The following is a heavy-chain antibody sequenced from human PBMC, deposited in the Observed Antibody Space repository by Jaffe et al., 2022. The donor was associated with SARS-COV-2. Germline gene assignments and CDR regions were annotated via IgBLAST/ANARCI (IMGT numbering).Heavy chain of an antibody. V-gene: IGHV3-21*01. CDR2: ISSSSSYI. J-gene: IGHJ4*02. Sequence: EVQLVESGGGLVKPGGSLRLSCAASGFTFSSYSMNWVRQAPGKGLEWVSSISSSSSYIYYADSVKGRFTISRDNAKNSLYLQMNSLRAEDTAVYYCARVARILWFGELLSNYFDYWGQGTLVTVSS. CDR1: GFTFSSYS. D-gene: IGHD3-10*01. CDR3: ARVARILWFGELLSNYFDY.